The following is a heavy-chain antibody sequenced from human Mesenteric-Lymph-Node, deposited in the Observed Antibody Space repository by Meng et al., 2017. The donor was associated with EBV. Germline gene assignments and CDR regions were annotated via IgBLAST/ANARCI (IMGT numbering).Heavy chain of an antibody. CDR2: MNPNNGNT. V-gene: IGHV1-8*01. CDR1: GYAFNNFD. Sequence: QFRLVRSGAEVKKPGASVSVSCKTAGYAFNNFDIIWVRQATGQGLEWMGWMNPNNGNTGYAQKFQGRVTMTTDTSTSTAYMELRSLRSDDTAVYYCATDTGRVINNLFDPWGQGTLVTVSS. J-gene: IGHJ5*02. D-gene: IGHD3-22*01. CDR3: ATDTGRVINNLFDP.